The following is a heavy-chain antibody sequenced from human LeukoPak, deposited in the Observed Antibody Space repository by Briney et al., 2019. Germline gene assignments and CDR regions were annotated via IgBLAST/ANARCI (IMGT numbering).Heavy chain of an antibody. Sequence: SETLSLTCTVSGGSISSYYWSWIRQPPGKGLEWIGYIYYSGSTYYNPSLKSRVTISVDTSKNQFSLKVSSVSAADTAVYYCARAYSSSWYWNWFDPRGQGTLVTVSS. J-gene: IGHJ5*02. CDR3: ARAYSSSWYWNWFDP. D-gene: IGHD6-13*01. V-gene: IGHV4-59*08. CDR1: GGSISSYY. CDR2: IYYSGST.